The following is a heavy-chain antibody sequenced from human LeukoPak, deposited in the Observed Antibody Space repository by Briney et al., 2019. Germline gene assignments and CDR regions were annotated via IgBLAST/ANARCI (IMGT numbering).Heavy chain of an antibody. CDR1: GYTFTSYY. Sequence: ASVKVSCKASGYTFTSYYMHWVRQAPGQGLEWMGIINPSSGSTSYAQKFQGRVTMTRDTSTSTAYMELSSLRSEDTAVYYCARKLDWLFAFDIWGQGTMVTVSS. J-gene: IGHJ3*02. CDR3: ARKLDWLFAFDI. CDR2: INPSSGST. D-gene: IGHD3/OR15-3a*01. V-gene: IGHV1-46*01.